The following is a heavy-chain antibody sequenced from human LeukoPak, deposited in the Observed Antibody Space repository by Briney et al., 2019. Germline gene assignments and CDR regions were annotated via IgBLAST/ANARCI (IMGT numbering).Heavy chain of an antibody. D-gene: IGHD5-18*01. CDR1: GYTLTELS. CDR2: FDPEDGET. CDR3: ATPKPYGWIQFQADI. J-gene: IGHJ3*02. V-gene: IGHV1-24*01. Sequence: ASAKVSCKVSGYTLTELSMHWVRQAPGKGLEWMGGFDPEDGETICAQKFQGRVTMTEDTSTDTAYMELSSLRSEDTAVYYCATPKPYGWIQFQADIWGQGTMVTVSS.